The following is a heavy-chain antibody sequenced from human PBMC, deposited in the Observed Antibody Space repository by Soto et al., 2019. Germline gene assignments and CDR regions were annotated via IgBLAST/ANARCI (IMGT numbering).Heavy chain of an antibody. J-gene: IGHJ4*02. Sequence: PGGSLRLSCAASGFTFSDYYMSWIRQAPGKGLEWVSYISSSSSYTNYADSVKGRFTISRDNAKNSLYLQMNSLRAEDTAVYYCARRGGSYYGPFDYWGQGTLVTVSS. D-gene: IGHD1-26*01. CDR1: GFTFSDYY. CDR2: ISSSSSYT. CDR3: ARRGGSYYGPFDY. V-gene: IGHV3-11*06.